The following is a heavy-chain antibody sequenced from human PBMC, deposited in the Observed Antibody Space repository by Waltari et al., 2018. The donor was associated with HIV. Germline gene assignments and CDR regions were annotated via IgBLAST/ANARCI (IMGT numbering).Heavy chain of an antibody. D-gene: IGHD3-22*01. CDR1: GFTFTNYA. J-gene: IGHJ4*02. CDR3: AKDDSTGSSGYYPFHY. V-gene: IGHV3-23*04. CDR2: IGGIVGST. Sequence: EVQLVESGGGLVQPGGSLRLSCAASGFTFTNYAMNWVRQAPGKGLEGASPIGGIVGSTYYADSVKGRFTISRDNSKNTLYLQMNSLRAEDTALYYCAKDDSTGSSGYYPFHYWGQGTLITVSS.